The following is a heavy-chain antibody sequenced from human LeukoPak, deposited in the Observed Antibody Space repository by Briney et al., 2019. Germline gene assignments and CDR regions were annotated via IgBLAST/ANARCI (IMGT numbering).Heavy chain of an antibody. Sequence: GGSLRLSCADSGFTFSSYGTHWVRQAPGKGLEWVAVISYDGSDKNYADSVKGRFTISRDNSKNTLYLQMNSLRAEDTAVYYCAYDSIGYYYTQGDYWGQGTLVTVSS. CDR3: AYDSIGYYYTQGDY. CDR1: GFTFSSYG. J-gene: IGHJ4*02. D-gene: IGHD3-22*01. CDR2: ISYDGSDK. V-gene: IGHV3-30*18.